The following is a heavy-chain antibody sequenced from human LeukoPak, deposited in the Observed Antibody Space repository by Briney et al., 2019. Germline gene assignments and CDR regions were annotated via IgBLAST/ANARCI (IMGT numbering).Heavy chain of an antibody. D-gene: IGHD3-22*01. J-gene: IGHJ4*02. CDR1: GFTVSSNY. CDR3: ARALYSGYYDY. V-gene: IGHV3-53*01. Sequence: HSGGSLRLSCAASGFTVSSNYMSWVRQAPGKGLEWVSVIYSGGSTYYADSVKGRFTISRDNSKNTLYLQMNSLRAEDTAVYYCARALYSGYYDYWGQGTLVTVSS. CDR2: IYSGGST.